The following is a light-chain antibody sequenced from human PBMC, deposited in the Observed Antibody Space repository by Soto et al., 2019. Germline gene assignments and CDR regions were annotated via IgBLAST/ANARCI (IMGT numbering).Light chain of an antibody. J-gene: IGKJ2*01. CDR3: QQYNNWPYT. CDR1: QTIANN. Sequence: ETVMTQSPATLSVSPGERATLSCRASQTIANNLAWYQQRPGQAPRLLIYGASTRATGIPARFSGSGSGTEFTLTISSLQSEDFAVYYCQQYNNWPYTFGQGTKLEIK. V-gene: IGKV3-15*01. CDR2: GAS.